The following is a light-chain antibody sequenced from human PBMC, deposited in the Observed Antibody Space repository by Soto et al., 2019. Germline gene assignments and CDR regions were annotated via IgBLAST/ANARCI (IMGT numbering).Light chain of an antibody. CDR1: QSVNSN. CDR2: AAS. Sequence: EIVMTQSPATLSVVPGERATLSCRASQSVNSNLAWYQQKPGQAPRLLIYAASTRATGIPARFSGSGSGTDFTLTISSLQPEDFATYYCQQSYSTPRTFGQGTKVDIK. CDR3: QQSYSTPRT. J-gene: IGKJ1*01. V-gene: IGKV3-15*01.